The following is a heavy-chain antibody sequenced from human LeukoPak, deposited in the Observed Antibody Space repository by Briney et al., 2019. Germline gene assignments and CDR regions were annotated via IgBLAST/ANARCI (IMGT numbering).Heavy chain of an antibody. D-gene: IGHD2-2*01. CDR2: IHYTGRT. CDR3: ARGYQHPAYYFDY. CDR1: GGSISSGDYF. Sequence: PSETLSLTCNVSGGSISSGDYFWNWIRQPPGKGLEWLGYIHYTGRTYYNPSLQSRVTVSVDTSKNQLSLRLSSVTAADTAVYYCARGYQHPAYYFDYWGQGTLVTVSS. J-gene: IGHJ4*02. V-gene: IGHV4-30-4*01.